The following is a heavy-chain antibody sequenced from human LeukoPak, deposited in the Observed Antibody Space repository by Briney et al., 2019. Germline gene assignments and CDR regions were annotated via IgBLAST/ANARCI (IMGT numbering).Heavy chain of an antibody. Sequence: GGSLRLSCATSGFTFSSYSVHWVRQAPGTGLVWVSRIHPDGSITTYADSVKGRFTISRDNAKNTLYLQMNSLRAEDTAVYYCAPQQTYSPYNWFDPWGQGTLVTVSS. CDR2: IHPDGSIT. J-gene: IGHJ5*02. CDR3: APQQTYSPYNWFDP. D-gene: IGHD5-12*01. CDR1: GFTFSSYS. V-gene: IGHV3-74*03.